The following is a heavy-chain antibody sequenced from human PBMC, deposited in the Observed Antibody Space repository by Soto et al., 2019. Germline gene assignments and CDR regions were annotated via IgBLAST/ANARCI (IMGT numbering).Heavy chain of an antibody. CDR1: GGSISSYY. CDR3: ARRYGGNLDY. J-gene: IGHJ4*02. CDR2: IYYSGST. V-gene: IGHV4-59*08. Sequence: QVQLQESGPGLVKPSETLSLTCTVSGGSISSYYWSWIRQPPGKGLEWIGYIYYSGSTNYNPSLKSRGTISVHTAKNQFSLKLSSATAADTAVYYCARRYGGNLDYWGQGTLVTVSA. D-gene: IGHD1-1*01.